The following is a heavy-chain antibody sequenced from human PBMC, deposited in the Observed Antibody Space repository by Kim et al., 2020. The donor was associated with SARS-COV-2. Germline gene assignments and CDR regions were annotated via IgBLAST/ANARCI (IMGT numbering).Heavy chain of an antibody. CDR1: GFNFDKYS. Sequence: GGSLRLSCGASGFNFDKYSINWVRQAQGKALEWVSYIGGSGVTKYSADSVRGGFILARDIAENSLLLGMIGLGVDETVFNYCARYSQLCWCPWFAFGIW. D-gene: IGHD2-15*01. J-gene: IGHJ3*02. CDR2: IGGSGVTK. CDR3: ARYSQLCWCPWFAFGI. V-gene: IGHV3-48*01.